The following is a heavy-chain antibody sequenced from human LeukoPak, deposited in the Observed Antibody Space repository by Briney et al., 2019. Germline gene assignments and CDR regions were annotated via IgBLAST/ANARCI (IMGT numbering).Heavy chain of an antibody. CDR1: GYTFTSYG. Sequence: ASVKASCKASGYTFTSYGISWVRQAPGQGLEWMGWISAYNGNTNYAQKLQGRVTMTTDTSTSTAYMELRSLRSDDTAVYYCARGRIYYGSGVRDYCYYGMDVWGQGTTVTVSS. V-gene: IGHV1-18*01. CDR2: ISAYNGNT. CDR3: ARGRIYYGSGVRDYCYYGMDV. D-gene: IGHD3-10*01. J-gene: IGHJ6*02.